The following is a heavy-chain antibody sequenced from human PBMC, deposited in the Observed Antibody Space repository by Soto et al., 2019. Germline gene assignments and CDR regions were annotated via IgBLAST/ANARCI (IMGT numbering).Heavy chain of an antibody. Sequence: GPSVKVSCKASGYSFTSYGISWVRQAPGQGLEWMGWISAYNGNTNYAQKLQGRVTMTTDTSTSTAYMELRSLRSDDTAVYYCARDGPHYYYDSSGYPHYWGQGTLVTVSS. CDR1: GYSFTSYG. D-gene: IGHD3-22*01. CDR3: ARDGPHYYYDSSGYPHY. V-gene: IGHV1-18*01. CDR2: ISAYNGNT. J-gene: IGHJ4*02.